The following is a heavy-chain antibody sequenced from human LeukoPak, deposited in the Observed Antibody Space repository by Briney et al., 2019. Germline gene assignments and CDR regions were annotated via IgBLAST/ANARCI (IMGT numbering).Heavy chain of an antibody. J-gene: IGHJ3*02. CDR1: GFTFSSYG. CDR2: IYSGGST. CDR3: ARLTVTKNDAFDI. V-gene: IGHV3-53*01. Sequence: PGGSLRLSCAASGFTFSSYGMHWVRQAPRKGLEWVSVIYSGGSTYYADSVKGRFTISKDNSKNTLYLQMNSLRAEDTAVYYCARLTVTKNDAFDIWGQGTMVTVSS. D-gene: IGHD4-17*01.